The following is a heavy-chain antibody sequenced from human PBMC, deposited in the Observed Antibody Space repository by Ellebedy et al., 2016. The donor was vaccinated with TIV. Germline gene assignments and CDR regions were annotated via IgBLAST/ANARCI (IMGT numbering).Heavy chain of an antibody. CDR3: ARKGWLIGDTAMVEYYFDY. D-gene: IGHD5-18*01. CDR2: IWYDGSNK. CDR1: GFTFSSYG. J-gene: IGHJ4*02. V-gene: IGHV3-33*01. Sequence: GESLKISCAASGFTFSSYGMHWVRQAPGKGLEWVAVIWYDGSNKYYADSVKGRFTISRDNSKNTLYLQMNSLRAEDTAVYYCARKGWLIGDTAMVEYYFDYWGQGTLVTVSS.